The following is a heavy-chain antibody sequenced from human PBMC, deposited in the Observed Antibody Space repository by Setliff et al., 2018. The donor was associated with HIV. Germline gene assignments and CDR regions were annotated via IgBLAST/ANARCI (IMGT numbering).Heavy chain of an antibody. CDR2: IYSGGTT. CDR1: GFTVSSNY. J-gene: IGHJ4*03. Sequence: GGSLRLSCAASGFTVSSNYMNWVRQAPGKGLEWVSIIYSGGTTYYADSVKGRLTISRHNSKNTLYLQMNSLRVEDTAVYHCARSPQGGYFDYWGQGTLVTVSS. CDR3: ARSPQGGYFDY. V-gene: IGHV3-53*01.